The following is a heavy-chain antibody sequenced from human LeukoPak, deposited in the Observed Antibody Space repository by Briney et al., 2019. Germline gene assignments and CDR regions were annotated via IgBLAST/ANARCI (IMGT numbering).Heavy chain of an antibody. J-gene: IGHJ4*02. D-gene: IGHD2-15*01. CDR1: GGSISSSY. Sequence: PSETLSLTCSVSGGSISSSYWSWIRQSPGEQLEHLAYISSGGGATYNPSLRGRVIISRDTSKNQVSLNLTSVTAADTAVYFCARDRHAGSCSGSRCYPYYFDSWGQGTLVTVSS. V-gene: IGHV4-59*01. CDR2: ISSGGGA. CDR3: ARDRHAGSCSGSRCYPYYFDS.